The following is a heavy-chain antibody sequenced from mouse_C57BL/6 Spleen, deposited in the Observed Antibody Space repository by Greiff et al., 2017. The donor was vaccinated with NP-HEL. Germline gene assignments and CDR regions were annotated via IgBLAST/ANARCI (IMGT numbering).Heavy chain of an antibody. CDR3: AREDGSSSSYFDY. CDR2: IHPNSGST. J-gene: IGHJ2*01. V-gene: IGHV1-64*01. CDR1: GYTFTSYW. Sequence: QVHVKQPGAELVKPGASVKLSCKASGYTFTSYWMHWVKQRPGQGLEWIGMIHPNSGSTNYNEKFKSKATLTVDKSSSTAYMQLSSLPSEDSAVYYCAREDGSSSSYFDYWGQGTTLTVSS. D-gene: IGHD1-1*01.